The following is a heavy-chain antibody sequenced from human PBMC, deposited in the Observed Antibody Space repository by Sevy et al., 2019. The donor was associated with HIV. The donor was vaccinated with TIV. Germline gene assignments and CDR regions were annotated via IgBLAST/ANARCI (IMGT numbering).Heavy chain of an antibody. CDR3: AGGLGGKGYFDY. CDR2: ISDGSITR. V-gene: IGHV3-48*02. J-gene: IGHJ4*02. D-gene: IGHD2-15*01. CDR1: GFTFTTYS. Sequence: GGSLRLSCAASGFTFTTYSMNWVRQGPGKGLEWVSYISDGSITRYYADSVEGRFTISRENGKNSLYLQMNSLRDEDTAVYYCAGGLGGKGYFDYWGQGTLVTVSS.